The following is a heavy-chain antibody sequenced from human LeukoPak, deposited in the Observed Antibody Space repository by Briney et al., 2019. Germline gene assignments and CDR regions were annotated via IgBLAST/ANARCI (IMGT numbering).Heavy chain of an antibody. Sequence: GGSLRLSCAASGFTFSSYAMSWVRQAPGKGLEWVSGIRWNSGSIGYADSVKGRFTISRDNAKISLYLQMNSLRAEDTALYYCAKDISRFGELLYSSFDYWGQGTLVTVSS. D-gene: IGHD3-10*01. V-gene: IGHV3-9*01. CDR3: AKDISRFGELLYSSFDY. CDR1: GFTFSSYA. J-gene: IGHJ4*02. CDR2: IRWNSGSI.